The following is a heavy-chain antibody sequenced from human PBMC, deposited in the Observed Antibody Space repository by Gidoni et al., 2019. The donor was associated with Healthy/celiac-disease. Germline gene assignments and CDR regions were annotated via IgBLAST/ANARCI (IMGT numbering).Heavy chain of an antibody. CDR3: AREEPDAYIIVATTWRGMDV. CDR2: IYSGGST. V-gene: IGHV3-66*01. D-gene: IGHD5-12*01. Sequence: EVQLVESGGGLVPPGGSLRLSCAASGFPVSSNYMSWVRQAPGKGLEWVSVIYSGGSTYYADSVKGRFTISRDNSKNTLYLQMNSLRAEDTAVYYCAREEPDAYIIVATTWRGMDVWGQGTTVTVSS. J-gene: IGHJ6*02. CDR1: GFPVSSNY.